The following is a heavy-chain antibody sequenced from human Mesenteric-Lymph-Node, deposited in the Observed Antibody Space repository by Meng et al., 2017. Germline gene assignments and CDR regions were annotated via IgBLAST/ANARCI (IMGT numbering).Heavy chain of an antibody. Sequence: EVQLVESGGGLVKPGGSLSLSCAASGFTFSSYSMTCVRQAPGKGLEWVSAISSSSSYIYYADSVKGRFTISRDNAKNSLYLQMNSLRAEDTALYYCARDPGGEAAIGLWGRGTLVTVSS. J-gene: IGHJ2*01. D-gene: IGHD2-2*01. CDR1: GFTFSSYS. CDR3: ARDPGGEAAIGL. V-gene: IGHV3-21*01. CDR2: ISSSSSYI.